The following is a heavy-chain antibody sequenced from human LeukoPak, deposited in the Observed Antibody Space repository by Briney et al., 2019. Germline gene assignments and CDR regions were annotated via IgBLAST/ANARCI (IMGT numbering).Heavy chain of an antibody. J-gene: IGHJ4*02. V-gene: IGHV4-59*01. CDR2: ISYSGYT. CDR3: ARGRNDNGGMFIDS. CDR1: GGSFRSYY. D-gene: IGHD4-23*01. Sequence: SSETLSLTCTVSGGSFRSYYWGWIRQPPGKGLEWIGVISYSGYTSYTPSLKSRGAISVDTSKSQISLRLSSMTAADKAIYYCARGRNDNGGMFIDSWAQGTLVTVSS.